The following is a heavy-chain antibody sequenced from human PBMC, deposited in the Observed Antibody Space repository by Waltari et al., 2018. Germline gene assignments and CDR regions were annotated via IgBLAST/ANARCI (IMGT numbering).Heavy chain of an antibody. CDR2: INPNSGGT. Sequence: QVQLVQSGAEVKKPGASVTVSCKASGYTFTGYYTHWVRHAPGQGLEWMGRINPNSGGTNYAQKFQGRVTMTRDTSISTAYMELSRLRSDDTAVYYCARDGGGNYGDYEVNYWGQGTLVTVSS. CDR3: ARDGGGNYGDYEVNY. CDR1: GYTFTGYY. V-gene: IGHV1-2*06. D-gene: IGHD4-17*01. J-gene: IGHJ4*02.